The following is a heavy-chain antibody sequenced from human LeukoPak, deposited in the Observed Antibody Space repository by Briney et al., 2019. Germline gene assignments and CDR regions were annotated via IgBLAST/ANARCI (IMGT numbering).Heavy chain of an antibody. V-gene: IGHV1-8*03. CDR1: GYTFTSYG. J-gene: IGHJ4*02. CDR3: ARAAAYGSGSYYNDN. Sequence: ASVKVSCKASGYTFTSYGISWVRQATGQGLEWMGWMNPNSGNTGYAQKFQGRVTITRNTSISTAYMELSSLRSEDTAVYYCARAAAYGSGSYYNDNWGQGTLVTVSS. D-gene: IGHD3-10*01. CDR2: MNPNSGNT.